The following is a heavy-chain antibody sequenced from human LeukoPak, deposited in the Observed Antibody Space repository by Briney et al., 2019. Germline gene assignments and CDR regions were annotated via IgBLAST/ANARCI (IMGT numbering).Heavy chain of an antibody. Sequence: GASVKVSCKASGYTFSDSCMHWVRQAPGQGLEWMGWINPNSGVTNYAQKFQGRVTMTRDTSISTAYMELSRLTSDDTAVYYCATARSPTYLDVWGGGTTVTVSS. J-gene: IGHJ6*03. V-gene: IGHV1-2*02. D-gene: IGHD6-25*01. CDR3: ATARSPTYLDV. CDR2: INPNSGVT. CDR1: GYTFSDSC.